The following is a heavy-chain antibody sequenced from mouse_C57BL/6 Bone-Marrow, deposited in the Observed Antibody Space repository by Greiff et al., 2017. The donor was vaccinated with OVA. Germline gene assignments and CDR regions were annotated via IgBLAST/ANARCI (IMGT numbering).Heavy chain of an antibody. Sequence: EVQLQQSGPELVKPGASVKISCKASGYTFTDYYMNWVKQSHGKSLEWIGDINPNNGGTSYNQKFKGKATLTVDKSSSTAYMELRSLTSEDSAVYYCARRAYGSSSYYFDYWGQGTTLTVSS. D-gene: IGHD1-1*01. CDR2: INPNNGGT. CDR3: ARRAYGSSSYYFDY. V-gene: IGHV1-26*01. CDR1: GYTFTDYY. J-gene: IGHJ2*01.